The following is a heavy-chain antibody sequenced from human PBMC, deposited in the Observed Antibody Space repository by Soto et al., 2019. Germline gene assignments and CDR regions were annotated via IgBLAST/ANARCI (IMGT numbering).Heavy chain of an antibody. J-gene: IGHJ5*02. CDR1: GGSISSGGYS. V-gene: IGHV4-30-2*01. CDR3: ARVAGCSSTSCYSNWFDP. D-gene: IGHD2-2*01. Sequence: QLQLQESGSGLVKPSQTLSLTYAVSGGSISSGGYSWSWIRQPPGKGLEWIGYIYHSGSTYYNPSLKSRVTISVDRSKNQFSLKLSSVTAADTAVYYCARVAGCSSTSCYSNWFDPWGQGTLVTVSS. CDR2: IYHSGST.